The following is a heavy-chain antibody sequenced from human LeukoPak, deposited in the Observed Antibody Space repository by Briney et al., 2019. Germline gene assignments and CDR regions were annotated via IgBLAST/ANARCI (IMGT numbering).Heavy chain of an antibody. CDR1: GFTFSSYA. Sequence: GRSLRLSCAASGFTFSSYAMHWVRQAPGKGLEWVAVISYDGSNKYYADSVKGRFTISRDNSKNTLYLQMNSLRAEDTAVYYCARDQYYYDNSGCPGYWGQGTLVTVSS. CDR2: ISYDGSNK. CDR3: ARDQYYYDNSGCPGY. J-gene: IGHJ4*02. D-gene: IGHD3-22*01. V-gene: IGHV3-30*01.